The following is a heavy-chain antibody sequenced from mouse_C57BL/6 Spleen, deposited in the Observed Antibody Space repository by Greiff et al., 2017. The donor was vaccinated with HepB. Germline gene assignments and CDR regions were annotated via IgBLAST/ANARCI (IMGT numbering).Heavy chain of an antibody. V-gene: IGHV1-82*01. CDR2: IYPGDGDT. Sequence: VKLQQSGPELVKPGASVKISCKASGYAFSSSWMNWVKQRPGKGLEWIGRIYPGDGDTNYNGKFKGKATLTADKSSSTAYMQLSSLTSEDSAVYCCARLGKHDYWGQGTTLTVSS. CDR1: GYAFSSSW. D-gene: IGHD4-1*01. CDR3: ARLGKHDY. J-gene: IGHJ2*01.